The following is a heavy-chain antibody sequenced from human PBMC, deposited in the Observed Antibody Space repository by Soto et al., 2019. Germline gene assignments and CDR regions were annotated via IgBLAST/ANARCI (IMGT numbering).Heavy chain of an antibody. D-gene: IGHD3-3*02. J-gene: IGHJ4*02. CDR2: ISYDGSNK. CDR3: AKDSEHFWSGTKGEPWYYFDY. V-gene: IGHV3-30*18. CDR1: GFTFSSYG. Sequence: PGGSLRLSCAASGFTFSSYGMHWVRQAPGKGLEWVAVISYDGSNKYYADSVKGRFTISRDNSKNTLYLQMNSLRAEDTAVYYCAKDSEHFWSGTKGEPWYYFDYWGQGTLVTVSS.